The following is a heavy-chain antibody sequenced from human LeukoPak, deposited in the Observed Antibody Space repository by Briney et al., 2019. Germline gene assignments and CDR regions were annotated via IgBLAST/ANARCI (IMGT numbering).Heavy chain of an antibody. CDR1: GFTFSSYA. CDR3: AKDRAVAGIHYYYGMDV. V-gene: IGHV3-23*01. Sequence: PGGSLRLSCAASGFTFSSYAMSWVRRAPGKGLEWVSAISGSGGSTYYADSVKGRFTISRENSKNTLYLQMNSLRAEDTAAYYCAKDRAVAGIHYYYGMDVWGQGTTVTVSS. D-gene: IGHD6-19*01. CDR2: ISGSGGST. J-gene: IGHJ6*02.